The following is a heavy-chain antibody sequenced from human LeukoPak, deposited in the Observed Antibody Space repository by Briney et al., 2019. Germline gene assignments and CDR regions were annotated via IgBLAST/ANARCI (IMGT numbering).Heavy chain of an antibody. CDR3: ARRGYYDSSGRHAFDI. Sequence: SETLSLTCTVCGGSISSSSYYWGWIRQPPGKGLEWIGSIYYSGSTYYNPSLKSRVTISVDTSKNQFSLKLSSVTAADTAVYYCARRGYYDSSGRHAFDIWGQGTMVTVSS. V-gene: IGHV4-39*01. CDR1: GGSISSSSYY. J-gene: IGHJ3*02. D-gene: IGHD3-22*01. CDR2: IYYSGST.